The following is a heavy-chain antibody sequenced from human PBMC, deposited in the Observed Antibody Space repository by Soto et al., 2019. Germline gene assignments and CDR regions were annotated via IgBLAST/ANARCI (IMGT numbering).Heavy chain of an antibody. CDR3: GRVAEDMADILYSYRLDGRESLADVDV. V-gene: IGHV3-30*04. CDR1: GFTFSYYP. D-gene: IGHD5-18*01. J-gene: IGHJ6*02. Sequence: QMQLVESGGGAVQPGRSLRLSCAASGFTFSYYPMHWVRQAPGKGLEWVAVISLDGSNKYYADSVKGRFTISRDNSKNSLYLQMNSLRGEDTAVYYCGRVAEDMADILYSYRLDGRESLADVDVWGQGTTVTVAS. CDR2: ISLDGSNK.